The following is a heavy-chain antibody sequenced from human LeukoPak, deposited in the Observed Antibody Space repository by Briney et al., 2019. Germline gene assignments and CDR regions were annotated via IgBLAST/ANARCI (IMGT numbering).Heavy chain of an antibody. CDR2: IYYSGNT. CDR3: ARDRGSLGGFDY. Sequence: SETLSLTRTVSGASISSYYWSWIRQPPGKGLEWIAYIYYSGNTNYNPSLKSRVTISVDASKNQLSLKLTSVTAADTAVYYCARDRGSLGGFDYWGQGTLVTVSS. CDR1: GASISSYY. J-gene: IGHJ4*02. D-gene: IGHD3-16*01. V-gene: IGHV4-59*01.